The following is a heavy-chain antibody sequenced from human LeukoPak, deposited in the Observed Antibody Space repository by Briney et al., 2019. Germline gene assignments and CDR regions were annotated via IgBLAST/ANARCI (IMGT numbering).Heavy chain of an antibody. CDR2: IYHSGST. J-gene: IGHJ2*01. Sequence: PSETLSLTCTVSGGSISSGGYYWSWIRQPPGKGLEWIGYIYHSGSTYYNPSLKSRVTILVDRSKIQFSLKLSSVTAADTAVYYCARRNQYSDLWGRGTLVTVSS. V-gene: IGHV4-30-2*01. CDR1: GGSISSGGYY. D-gene: IGHD1-14*01. CDR3: ARRNQYSDL.